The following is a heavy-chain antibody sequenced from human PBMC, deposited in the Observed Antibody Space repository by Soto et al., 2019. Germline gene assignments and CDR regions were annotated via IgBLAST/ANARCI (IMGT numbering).Heavy chain of an antibody. Sequence: PGGSLILSCAASGFTFSSYAMSWVRQAPGKGLEWVSAISGSGGSTYYADSVKGRFTISRDNSKNTLYLQMNSLRAEDTAVYYCAKDYSSGWYSDYWGQGTLVTVSS. CDR1: GFTFSSYA. CDR3: AKDYSSGWYSDY. CDR2: ISGSGGST. V-gene: IGHV3-23*01. D-gene: IGHD6-19*01. J-gene: IGHJ4*02.